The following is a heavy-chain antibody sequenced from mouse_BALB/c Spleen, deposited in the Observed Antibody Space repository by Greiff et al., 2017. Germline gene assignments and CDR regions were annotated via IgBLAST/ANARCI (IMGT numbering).Heavy chain of an antibody. CDR1: GYAFSSYW. J-gene: IGHJ2*01. Sequence: VKLVESGAELVRPGSSVKISCKASGYAFSSYWMNWVKQRPGQGLEWIGQIYPGDGDTNYNGKFKGKATLTADKSSSTAYMQLSSLTSEDSAVYFCARRVPYYFDYWGQGTTLTVSS. CDR3: ARRVPYYFDY. CDR2: IYPGDGDT. V-gene: IGHV1-80*01.